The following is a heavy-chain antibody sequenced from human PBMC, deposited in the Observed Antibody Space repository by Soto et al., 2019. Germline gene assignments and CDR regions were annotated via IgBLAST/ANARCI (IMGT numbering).Heavy chain of an antibody. D-gene: IGHD4-4*01. Sequence: PGGSLRLSCAVSGFTFSSYEMHWVRQAPGKGLEWVAIISYDGDKKYYADSVKGRSTMSRDNSKNTLDLQMDSLKVGDTAVYYCARRSTLSYHGLDVWGQGTTVTVSS. J-gene: IGHJ6*02. CDR2: ISYDGDKK. V-gene: IGHV3-30-3*01. CDR3: ARRSTLSYHGLDV. CDR1: GFTFSSYE.